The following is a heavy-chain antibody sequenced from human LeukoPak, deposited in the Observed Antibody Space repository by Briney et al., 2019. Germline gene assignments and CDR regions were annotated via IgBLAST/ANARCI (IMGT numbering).Heavy chain of an antibody. Sequence: QPSETLSLTCAVDGRSFSGYYWGWVRQPPGRGLEWIGSIYSSGSTYYNSSLKSRVTISIDTSKNQVSLKMSSVTAADTAMYYRAKSGGYGLIDYWGQGTLVTVSS. CDR3: AKSGGYGLIDY. V-gene: IGHV4-59*05. D-gene: IGHD6-25*01. J-gene: IGHJ4*01. CDR1: GRSFSGYY. CDR2: IYSSGST.